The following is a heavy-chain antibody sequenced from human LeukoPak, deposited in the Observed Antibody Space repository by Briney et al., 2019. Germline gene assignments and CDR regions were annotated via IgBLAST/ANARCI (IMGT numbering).Heavy chain of an antibody. CDR3: ARYYESTKNWFDP. Sequence: GESLQISCKASGYSFISYWIGWVRPMPGKGQEWMGIIYPGDSDTRYLPSFQGQVTISADKSISTAYLQWSSLKASDTAMYYCARYYESTKNWFDPWGQGTLVTVSS. CDR2: IYPGDSDT. J-gene: IGHJ5*02. CDR1: GYSFISYW. D-gene: IGHD3-22*01. V-gene: IGHV5-51*01.